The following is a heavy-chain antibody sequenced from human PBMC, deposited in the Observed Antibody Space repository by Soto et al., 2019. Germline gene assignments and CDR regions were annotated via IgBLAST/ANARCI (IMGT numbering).Heavy chain of an antibody. CDR1: GFTFSTYW. Sequence: EVQLVESGGGLVQPGGSLRLSCAASGFTFSTYWMHWVRQAPGKGLVWVSRINSDGSTTDYADSVRGRFTLSRDNAKNTLYLQMNSLRAEDTAVYYCARDQGYCSGGICYVAGYWGQGTLVTVSS. CDR3: ARDQGYCSGGICYVAGY. D-gene: IGHD2-15*01. V-gene: IGHV3-74*01. J-gene: IGHJ4*02. CDR2: INSDGSTT.